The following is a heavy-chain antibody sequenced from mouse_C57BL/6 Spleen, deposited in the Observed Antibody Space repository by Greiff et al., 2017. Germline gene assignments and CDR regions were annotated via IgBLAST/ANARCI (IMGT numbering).Heavy chain of an antibody. V-gene: IGHV1-69*01. CDR2: IDPSDSYT. CDR1: GYTFTSYW. Sequence: VKLQQPGAELVMPGASVKLSCKASGYTFTSYWMHWVKQRPGQGLEWIGEIDPSDSYTNYNQKFKGKSTLTVDKSSSTAYMQLSSLTSEDSAVYYCARFRYPYYFDYWGQGTTLTVSS. J-gene: IGHJ2*01. CDR3: ARFRYPYYFDY. D-gene: IGHD1-1*01.